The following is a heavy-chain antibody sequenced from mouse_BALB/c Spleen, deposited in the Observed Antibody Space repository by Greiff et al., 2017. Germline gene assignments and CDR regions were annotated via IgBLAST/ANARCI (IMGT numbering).Heavy chain of an antibody. CDR3: ARGDDYDGWLAY. CDR1: GYPFTDYW. J-gene: IGHJ3*01. Sequence: QVQLQQPGAELVMPGASVKMSCTASGYPFTDYWMHWVKQRPGQGLEWIGAIDTSDSYTSYNQKFKGKATLTVDESSSTAYMQLSSLTSEDSAVYYCARGDDYDGWLAYWGQGTLVTVSA. V-gene: IGHV1-69*01. D-gene: IGHD2-4*01. CDR2: IDTSDSYT.